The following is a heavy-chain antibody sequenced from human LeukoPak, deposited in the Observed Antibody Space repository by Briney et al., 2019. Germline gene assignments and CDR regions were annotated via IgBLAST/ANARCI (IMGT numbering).Heavy chain of an antibody. Sequence: SETLSLTCTVSGGSISSYYWSWIGRPPGKGLEGIGYIYYSGRTNYNPSRKSRVPISVDTSKKQFSLKLSSVTAADTAVYYCARQPRPYSSIDYWGQGTLVTVSS. V-gene: IGHV4-59*08. CDR3: ARQPRPYSSIDY. D-gene: IGHD6-19*01. CDR1: GGSISSYY. J-gene: IGHJ4*02. CDR2: IYYSGRT.